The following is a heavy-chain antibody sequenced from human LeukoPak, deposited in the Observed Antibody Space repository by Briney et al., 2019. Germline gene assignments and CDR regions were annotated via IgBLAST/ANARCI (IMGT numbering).Heavy chain of an antibody. CDR1: GDSISNYY. D-gene: IGHD3-16*01. Sequence: SETLSLTCTVSGDSISNYYWSWMRQPPGKGLEWIGNSHYSGSTEYNPSLKSRVTITGHTSKTQFSLELRSVTAADTAVYYCHREGGGYWGQGALVTVSS. CDR2: SHYSGST. J-gene: IGHJ4*02. V-gene: IGHV4-59*08. CDR3: HREGGGY.